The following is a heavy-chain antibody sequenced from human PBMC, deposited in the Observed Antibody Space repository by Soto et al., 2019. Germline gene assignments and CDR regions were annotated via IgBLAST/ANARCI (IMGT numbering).Heavy chain of an antibody. CDR3: ARAEWELLGHYYGMDV. CDR2: IWYDGSNK. CDR1: GFTFSSYG. J-gene: IGHJ6*02. V-gene: IGHV3-33*01. D-gene: IGHD1-26*01. Sequence: PGGSLRLSCAASGFTFSSYGMHWVRQAPGKGLEWVAVIWYDGSNKYYADSVKGRFTISRDNSKNTLYLQMNSLRAEDTAVYYCARAEWELLGHYYGMDVWGQGTTVTVSS.